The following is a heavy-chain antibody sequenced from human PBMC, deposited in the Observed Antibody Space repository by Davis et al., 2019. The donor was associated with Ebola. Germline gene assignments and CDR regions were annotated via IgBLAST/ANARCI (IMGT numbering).Heavy chain of an antibody. V-gene: IGHV7-4-1*02. J-gene: IGHJ3*02. CDR2: INTNTGNP. Sequence: AASVKVSCKASGYRFTTYGMHWVRQAPGQGLEWMGWINTNTGNPTYAKGFTGRFVFSLDTSVSTAYLQINSLKTEDIAVYYCATLPDIWGQGTVVTVSS. CDR3: ATLPDI. CDR1: GYRFTTYG.